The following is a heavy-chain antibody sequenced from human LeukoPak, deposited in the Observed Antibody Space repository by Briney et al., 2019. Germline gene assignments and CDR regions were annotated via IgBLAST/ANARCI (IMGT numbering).Heavy chain of an antibody. V-gene: IGHV1-2*02. J-gene: IGHJ4*02. CDR2: INSSSGGT. CDR3: ARVSYYSLDY. Sequence: VASVKVSCKTSGYTFTGYYVHWVRQAPGKGLEWMGCINSSSGGTNYARKLQGRVTMTRDTSISTAYMELSRLRSDDTAVDYCARVSYYSLDYWGQGVLVTVSS. D-gene: IGHD2-8*01. CDR1: GYTFTGYY.